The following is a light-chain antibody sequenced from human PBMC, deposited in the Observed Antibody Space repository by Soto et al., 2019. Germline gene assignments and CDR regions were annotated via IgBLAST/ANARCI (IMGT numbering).Light chain of an antibody. V-gene: IGKV3-11*01. CDR2: DAS. Sequence: EIVLTQSPATLSLSPGERATLSCRASQSVSSYLAWYQQKPGQAPRLLIYDASNRATGIPARFSGSGSGTDFTLTISSLEAEDFAVYYCQQRSNWPGTFGQGTKVEIK. CDR1: QSVSSY. CDR3: QQRSNWPGT. J-gene: IGKJ1*01.